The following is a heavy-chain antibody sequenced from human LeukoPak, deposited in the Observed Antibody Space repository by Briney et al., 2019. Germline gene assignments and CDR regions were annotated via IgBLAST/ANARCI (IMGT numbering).Heavy chain of an antibody. D-gene: IGHD5-12*01. V-gene: IGHV4-34*01. CDR2: INHSGST. CDR1: GGSFSGYY. J-gene: IGHJ5*02. CDR3: ARGRRSGYEIRWFDP. Sequence: PSETLSLTCAVYGGSFSGYYWSWIRQPPGKGLEWIGEINHSGSTNYNPSLKSRVTISVDTSKNQFSLKLSSVTAADTAVYYCARGRRSGYEIRWFDPWGQGTLVTVSS.